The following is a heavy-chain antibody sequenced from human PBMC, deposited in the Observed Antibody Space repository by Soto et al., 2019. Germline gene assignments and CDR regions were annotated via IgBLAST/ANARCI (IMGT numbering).Heavy chain of an antibody. Sequence: EVQLVESGGGLVQPGGSLRLSCAASGFTFSTYWMTWVRQPPGKGLEWVPNLDQDGSERYYVDSVRGRFTISRDNTKNSLILQMNSLRTEDTAVYYCVCGGNFFVYWGQGTLVTVSP. J-gene: IGHJ4*01. D-gene: IGHD3-16*01. CDR3: VCGGNFFVY. CDR1: GFTFSTYW. CDR2: LDQDGSER. V-gene: IGHV3-7*01.